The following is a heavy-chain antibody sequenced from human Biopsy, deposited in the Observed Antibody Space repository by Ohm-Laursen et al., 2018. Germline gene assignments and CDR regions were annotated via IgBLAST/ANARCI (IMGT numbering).Heavy chain of an antibody. CDR3: ATKLTGYFHH. D-gene: IGHD3-9*01. Sequence: ESSVKVSCKAPGGTFSNYGVNWVRQAPGQGLEWLGGNIPILGTGNYAQKLQDRVTVAADTSTSTATMELRSLRSDDTAVYYCATKLTGYFHHWGQGTLVIVSS. V-gene: IGHV1-69*06. CDR1: GGTFSNYG. J-gene: IGHJ1*01. CDR2: NIPILGTG.